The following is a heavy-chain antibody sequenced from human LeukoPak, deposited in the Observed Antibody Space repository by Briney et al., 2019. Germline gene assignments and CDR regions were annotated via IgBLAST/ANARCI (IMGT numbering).Heavy chain of an antibody. J-gene: IGHJ4*02. Sequence: ASVKVSCKASGYTFTDYYVHWVRLVPGQGLEWMGRISPNSGATNYAEKFRGRVTMARDTSINTVYMEMSSLRSDDTAVYYCARDLWGWGSDYLDYWGQGTLVTVSS. CDR1: GYTFTDYY. V-gene: IGHV1-2*06. CDR3: ARDLWGWGSDYLDY. CDR2: ISPNSGAT. D-gene: IGHD4/OR15-4a*01.